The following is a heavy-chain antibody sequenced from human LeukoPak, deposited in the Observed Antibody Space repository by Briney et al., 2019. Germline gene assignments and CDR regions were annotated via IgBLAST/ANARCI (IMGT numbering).Heavy chain of an antibody. D-gene: IGHD6-6*01. CDR2: IFYSGST. V-gene: IGHV4-39*07. CDR3: AAAYSLSSSSPPDY. Sequence: SETLSLTCTVSGGSISTSNYYWGWIRQPPGKGLEWIGNIFYSGSTYYGPSLKSRLTISLDTSRNQFSLKLSSVTAADTAVYYCAAAYSLSSSSPPDYWGQGTLVTVSS. CDR1: GGSISTSNYY. J-gene: IGHJ4*02.